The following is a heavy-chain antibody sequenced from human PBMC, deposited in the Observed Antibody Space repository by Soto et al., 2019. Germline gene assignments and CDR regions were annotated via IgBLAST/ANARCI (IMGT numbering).Heavy chain of an antibody. V-gene: IGHV2-5*02. CDR2: IYWDDDK. J-gene: IGHJ4*02. D-gene: IGHD4-17*01. CDR1: GFSLSTSGGG. Sequence: QITLKESGPTLVKPTQTLTLTCTFSGFSLSTSGGGGAWIGQPPGKALEWLALIYWDDDKRYSPSLKSRLTITKDTSKNQVVLTMTNMDPVDTATYYCARMTTVTGLNYWGQGTLVTVSS. CDR3: ARMTTVTGLNY.